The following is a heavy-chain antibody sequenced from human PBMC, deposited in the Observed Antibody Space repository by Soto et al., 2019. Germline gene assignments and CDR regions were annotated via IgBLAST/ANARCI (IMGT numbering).Heavy chain of an antibody. CDR1: GSTFTTYG. D-gene: IGHD3-9*01. CDR2: VSTYSGNT. CDR3: GRSKLKGISSIFNWFHP. J-gene: IGHJ5*02. V-gene: IGHV1-18*01. Sequence: SVKVYCKASGSTFTTYGISWVRQAPGQGLERMGWVSTYSGNTNYAQRFQGRVAMTADTSTSTAYMELRGLRSDDTAVYYCGRSKLKGISSIFNWFHPGGQGTLVNVSS.